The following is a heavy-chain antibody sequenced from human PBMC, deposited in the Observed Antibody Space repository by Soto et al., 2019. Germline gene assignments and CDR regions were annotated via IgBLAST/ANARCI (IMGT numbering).Heavy chain of an antibody. CDR2: ISGSGGST. CDR1: GFTFSSYA. CDR3: AKDPWAIAVAGTSYFQH. D-gene: IGHD6-19*01. V-gene: IGHV3-23*01. Sequence: PGGSLRLSCAASGFTFSSYAMSWVRQAPGKGLEWVSAISGSGGSTYYADSVKGRFTISRDNSKNTLYLQMNSLRAEDTAVYYCAKDPWAIAVAGTSYFQHWGQGTLVTVSS. J-gene: IGHJ1*01.